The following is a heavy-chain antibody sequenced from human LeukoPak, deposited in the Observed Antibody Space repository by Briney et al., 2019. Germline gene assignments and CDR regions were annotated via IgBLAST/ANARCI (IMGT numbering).Heavy chain of an antibody. D-gene: IGHD2-2*01. CDR2: IRYDGSNK. CDR1: GFTFSSYG. CDR3: AKGYCSSTTCSVDY. J-gene: IGHJ4*02. Sequence: GGSLTLSCPASGFTFSSYGMHWVRQAPGKGLEWVAFIRYDGSNKYYADSVKGRFTISRDNSKNTLYLQMNSLRAEDTAVYYCAKGYCSSTTCSVDYSGQETLVTVSS. V-gene: IGHV3-30*02.